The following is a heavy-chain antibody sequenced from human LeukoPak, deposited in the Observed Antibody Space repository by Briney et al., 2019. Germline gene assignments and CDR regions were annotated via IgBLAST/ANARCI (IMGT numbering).Heavy chain of an antibody. CDR1: GGSISSYY. D-gene: IGHD2-15*01. V-gene: IGHV4-59*08. CDR2: IYYSGST. J-gene: IGHJ3*02. CDR3: ARHDCSGGSCCDAFDI. Sequence: SETLSLTCTVSGGSISSYYWSWIRQPPGKGLEWIGYIYYSGSTNYNPSLKSRVTISVDTSKNQFSLKLSSVTAADTAVYYCARHDCSGGSCCDAFDIWGQGTMVTVSS.